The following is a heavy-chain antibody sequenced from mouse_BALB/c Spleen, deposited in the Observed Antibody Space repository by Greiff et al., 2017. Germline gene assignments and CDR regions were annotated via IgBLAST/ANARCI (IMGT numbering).Heavy chain of an antibody. CDR2: ISTYYGDA. Sequence: QVHVKQSGAELVRPGVSVKISCKGSGYTFTDYAMHWVKQSHAKSLEWIGVISTYYGDASYNQKFKGKATMTVDKSSSTAYMELARLTSEDSAIYYCARGDYGSSGRYYFDYWGQGTTLTVSS. V-gene: IGHV1S137*01. CDR3: ARGDYGSSGRYYFDY. CDR1: GYTFTDYA. D-gene: IGHD1-1*01. J-gene: IGHJ2*01.